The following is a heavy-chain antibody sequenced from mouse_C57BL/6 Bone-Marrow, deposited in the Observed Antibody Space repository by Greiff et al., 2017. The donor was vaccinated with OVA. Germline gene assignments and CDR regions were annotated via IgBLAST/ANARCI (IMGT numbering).Heavy chain of an antibody. Sequence: VQLQQSGAELVRPGASVKLSCTASGFNIKDDYMHWVKQRPEQGLEWIGWIDPENGDTEYASKFQGKATITADTSSNTAYLQLSSLTSEDTAVYYCTTSPYGSSYEDYFDYWGQGTTLTVSS. CDR3: TTSPYGSSYEDYFDY. V-gene: IGHV14-4*01. CDR1: GFNIKDDY. J-gene: IGHJ2*01. D-gene: IGHD1-1*01. CDR2: IDPENGDT.